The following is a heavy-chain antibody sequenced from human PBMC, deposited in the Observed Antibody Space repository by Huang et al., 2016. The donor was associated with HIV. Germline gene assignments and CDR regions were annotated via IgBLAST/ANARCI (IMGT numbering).Heavy chain of an antibody. CDR3: ARLPGSITMIRGVITDPY. Sequence: QLQLQESGPGLVKPSETLSLTCTVSGGSIRSDNYYWGWLRQPPGKGLEWIGSIYYSGSTDYTPSLKRRVTITVDTSKKHFSLRMRSVTAADTAVYYCARLPGSITMIRGVITDPYWGQGTLVTVSS. J-gene: IGHJ4*02. V-gene: IGHV4-39*02. CDR2: IYYSGST. CDR1: GGSIRSDNYY. D-gene: IGHD3-10*01.